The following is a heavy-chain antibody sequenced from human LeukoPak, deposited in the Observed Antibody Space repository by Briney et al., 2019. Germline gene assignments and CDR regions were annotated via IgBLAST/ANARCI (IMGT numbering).Heavy chain of an antibody. CDR2: IYYSGST. V-gene: IGHV4-59*08. D-gene: IGHD5-12*01. Sequence: KPSETLSPTCTVSGGSISSYYWSWIRQPPGKGLEWIGYIYYSGSTNYNPSLKSRVTISVDTSKNQFSLKLSSVTAADTAVYYCARVATIRVGYYGMDVWGQGTTVTVSS. J-gene: IGHJ6*02. CDR3: ARVATIRVGYYGMDV. CDR1: GGSISSYY.